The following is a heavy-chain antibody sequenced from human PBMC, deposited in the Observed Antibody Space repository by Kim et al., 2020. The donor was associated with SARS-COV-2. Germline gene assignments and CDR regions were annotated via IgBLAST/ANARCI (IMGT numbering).Heavy chain of an antibody. CDR1: GYTFTSYD. V-gene: IGHV1-8*01. CDR3: ARGKTISIFGVVITRGWFDP. Sequence: ASVKVSCKASGYTFTSYDINWVRQATGQGLEWMGWMNPNSGNTGYAQKFQGRVTMTRNTSISTAYMELSSLRSEDTAVYYCARGKTISIFGVVITRGWFDPWGQGTLGTVSS. J-gene: IGHJ5*01. D-gene: IGHD3-3*01. CDR2: MNPNSGNT.